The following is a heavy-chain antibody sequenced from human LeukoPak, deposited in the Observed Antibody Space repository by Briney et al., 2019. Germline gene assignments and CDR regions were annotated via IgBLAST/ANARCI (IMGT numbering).Heavy chain of an antibody. Sequence: GGSLRLSCAASGFTFSHFDMHWVRQAPGEGLEGVAVISHDGNNKLYVDSVNGRLTISRDNSKNTLYLQMNSLRAEDTAVYYCARIGLLYSSGWYYFDYWGQGTLVTVSS. J-gene: IGHJ4*02. V-gene: IGHV3-30*14. CDR2: ISHDGNNK. CDR1: GFTFSHFD. CDR3: ARIGLLYSSGWYYFDY. D-gene: IGHD6-19*01.